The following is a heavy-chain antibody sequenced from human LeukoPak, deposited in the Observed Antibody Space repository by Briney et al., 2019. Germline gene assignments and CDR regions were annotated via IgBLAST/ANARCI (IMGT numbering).Heavy chain of an antibody. CDR2: ISSSGSTI. Sequence: GGSLRLSCAASGFTFSSYEMNWVRQAPGKGLEWVSYISSSGSTIYYADAVKGRFTISRDNAKKSLYLQMNSLRAEDTAVYYCAELGITMIGGVWGKGTTVTISS. V-gene: IGHV3-48*03. CDR3: AELGITMIGGV. D-gene: IGHD3-10*02. CDR1: GFTFSSYE. J-gene: IGHJ6*04.